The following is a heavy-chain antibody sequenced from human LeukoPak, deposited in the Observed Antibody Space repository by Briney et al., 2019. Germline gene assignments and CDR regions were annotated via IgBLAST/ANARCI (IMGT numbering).Heavy chain of an antibody. Sequence: PGGSLRLSCAASGFTFSSYAMSWVRQAPGKGLEWVAVISYEGSNKYYADFVKGRFTISRDNSRKMLYLQMSSLRAEDTAVYYCAKGRGDGYTYPLLFDYWGQGTLVTVSS. D-gene: IGHD5-24*01. CDR2: ISYEGSNK. J-gene: IGHJ4*02. CDR1: GFTFSSYA. V-gene: IGHV3-30*18. CDR3: AKGRGDGYTYPLLFDY.